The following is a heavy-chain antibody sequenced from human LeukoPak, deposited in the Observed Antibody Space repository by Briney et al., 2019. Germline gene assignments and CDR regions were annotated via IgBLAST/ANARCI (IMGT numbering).Heavy chain of an antibody. J-gene: IGHJ4*02. CDR2: INSDVAGI. CDR3: ARDHYYTVDY. V-gene: IGHV3-74*01. CDR1: GASFSTTW. D-gene: IGHD1-26*01. Sequence: GGSLRLSCVASGASFSTTWMHGFRQTPGKGLLWVSRINSDVAGIIYADSVTGRFTISRDNAKNTLFLQMNSLRAEDTAVYYCARDHYYTVDYWGQGTLVTVSS.